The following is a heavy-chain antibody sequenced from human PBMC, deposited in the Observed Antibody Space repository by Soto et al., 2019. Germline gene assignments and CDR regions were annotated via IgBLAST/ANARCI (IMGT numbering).Heavy chain of an antibody. J-gene: IGHJ4*02. CDR1: DGYSISYC. CDR3: ARESIAAAGIPADFDY. CDR2: IYYSGST. D-gene: IGHD6-13*01. Sequence: SQPMSDPWTVGDGYSISYCGRRIRQPTGKGLEWIGYIYYSGSTNYNPSLKSRVTISVDTSKNQFSLNLTSVTAADTAVYYCARESIAAAGIPADFDYWGQGTLVTVSS. V-gene: IGHV4-59*12.